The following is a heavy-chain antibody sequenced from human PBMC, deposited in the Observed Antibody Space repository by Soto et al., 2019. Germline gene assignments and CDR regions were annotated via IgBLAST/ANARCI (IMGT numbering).Heavy chain of an antibody. CDR3: AKDLSRYYYYYGMDV. V-gene: IGHV3-23*01. Sequence: PGGSLRLSCAASGFTFSSYAMSWVRQAPGKGLEWVSAISGSGGSTYYADSVKGRFTISRDNSKNTLYLQMNSLRAEDTAVYYCAKDLSRYYYYYGMDVWGQGTTVTGSS. CDR2: ISGSGGST. CDR1: GFTFSSYA. J-gene: IGHJ6*02.